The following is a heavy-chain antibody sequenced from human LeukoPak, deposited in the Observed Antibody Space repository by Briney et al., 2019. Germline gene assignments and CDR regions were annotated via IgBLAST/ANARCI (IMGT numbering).Heavy chain of an antibody. CDR3: VKRKSIFGVVIDYYFDY. CDR2: ISSNGGST. V-gene: IGHV3-64D*09. J-gene: IGHJ4*02. D-gene: IGHD3-3*01. CDR1: GFTFSSYG. Sequence: GGSLRLSCSASGFTFSSYGMHWVRQAPGKGLEYVSAISSNGGSTYYADSVKGRFTISRDNSKNTLYLQMSSLRAEDTAVYYCVKRKSIFGVVIDYYFDYWAQGTLVTVSS.